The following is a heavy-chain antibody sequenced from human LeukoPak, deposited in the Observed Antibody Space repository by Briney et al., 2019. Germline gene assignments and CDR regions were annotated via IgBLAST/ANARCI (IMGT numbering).Heavy chain of an antibody. Sequence: PSETLSLTCAVSGGSISISYWWSWVRHPPGKGLEGMGEIYHSGSTNYNPSSKRRFNISVDNSKNQLSLKLRSLTSADTPVYYCARKAYEVLPFDCWGEGTLVTVSS. CDR1: GGSISISYW. D-gene: IGHD4/OR15-4a*01. V-gene: IGHV4-4*02. CDR3: ARKAYEVLPFDC. CDR2: IYHSGST. J-gene: IGHJ4*02.